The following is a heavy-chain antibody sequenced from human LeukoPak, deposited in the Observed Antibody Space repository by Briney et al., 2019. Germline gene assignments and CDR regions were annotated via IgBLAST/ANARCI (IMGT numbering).Heavy chain of an antibody. CDR1: GFTFSSYA. Sequence: GGSLRLSCAASGFTFSSYAMSWVRQAPGKGLEWVSAISGSGGSTHYADSVKGRFTISRDNSKNTLYLQMNSLRAEDTAVYYCAKDLVGIVVVPAALPVDYWGQGTLVTVSS. CDR2: ISGSGGST. D-gene: IGHD2-2*01. CDR3: AKDLVGIVVVPAALPVDY. V-gene: IGHV3-23*01. J-gene: IGHJ4*02.